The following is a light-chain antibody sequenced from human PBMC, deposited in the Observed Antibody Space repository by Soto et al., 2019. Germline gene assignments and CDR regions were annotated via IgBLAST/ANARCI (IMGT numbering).Light chain of an antibody. V-gene: IGKV3-11*01. CDR1: QSVSSY. CDR2: DAS. J-gene: IGKJ1*01. Sequence: EIVLTQSPATLSLSPGERATLSCRASQSVSSYLAWYQQKPGQAPRLLISDASNRATGIPARFRGSGSGTDFTRTISSLEPEDCAFYYCQQRSNCPLTFGQGTKVEIK. CDR3: QQRSNCPLT.